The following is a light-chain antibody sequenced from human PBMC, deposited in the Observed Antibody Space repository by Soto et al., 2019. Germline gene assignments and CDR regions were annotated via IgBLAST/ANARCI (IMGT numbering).Light chain of an antibody. CDR1: QSVSSSY. CDR3: QQYGSLLSWT. CDR2: GAS. J-gene: IGKJ1*01. V-gene: IGKV3-20*01. Sequence: EIVLTHSPSTLSLSPGERATLSCRASQSVSSSYLAWYQQKPGQAPRLLIYGASSRATGIPDRFSGSGSGTDFTLTTSRLEPEDFAVYYCQQYGSLLSWTFGQGGKV.